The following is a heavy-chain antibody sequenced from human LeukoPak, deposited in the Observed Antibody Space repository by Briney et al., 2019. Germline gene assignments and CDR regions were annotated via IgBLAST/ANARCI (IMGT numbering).Heavy chain of an antibody. J-gene: IGHJ4*02. V-gene: IGHV3-30*18. CDR3: GKELKRWQQIFEY. D-gene: IGHD5-24*01. Sequence: GRSLRLSCAASGFTFNNYGMHWIRQAPGKGLEWVTFISFDGNNEYYADSVKGRFTISRDNSKDTLYLQMNNLRAEDTAIYYCGKELKRWQQIFEYWGQGTLVTDSS. CDR1: GFTFNNYG. CDR2: ISFDGNNE.